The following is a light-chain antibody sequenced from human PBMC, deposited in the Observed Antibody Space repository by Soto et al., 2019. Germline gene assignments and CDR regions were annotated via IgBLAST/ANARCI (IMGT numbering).Light chain of an antibody. CDR2: EAS. Sequence: QSALTQPASVSGSPGQSITISCTGISNDVGTYNLVSWYQHHPGKAPKRIIYEASKRPSGVPNRFSGSKSGNTASLTISGLHAEDEADYYCCSYGRSVVFGGGTKLPVL. J-gene: IGLJ2*01. V-gene: IGLV2-23*01. CDR1: SNDVGTYNL. CDR3: CSYGRSVV.